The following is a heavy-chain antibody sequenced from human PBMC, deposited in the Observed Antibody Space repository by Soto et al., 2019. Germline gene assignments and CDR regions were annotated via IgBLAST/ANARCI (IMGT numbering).Heavy chain of an antibody. CDR1: GFTFSSYG. J-gene: IGHJ4*02. CDR2: ISGGGGST. Sequence: GGSLRLSCAASGFTFSSYGMSWVRQAPGKGLEWVSSISGGGGSTYYADSVKGRFTISRDNSKNTLYLQVSSLRAEDTAVYYCANRDDYGSGSYFPFDHWGQGTLVTVSS. V-gene: IGHV3-23*01. D-gene: IGHD3-10*01. CDR3: ANRDDYGSGSYFPFDH.